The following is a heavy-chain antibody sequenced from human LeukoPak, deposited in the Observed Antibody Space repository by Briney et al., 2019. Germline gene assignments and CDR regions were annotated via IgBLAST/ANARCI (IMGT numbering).Heavy chain of an antibody. CDR3: AREVATIRGNSFDY. CDR1: GFTFSSYS. V-gene: IGHV3-21*01. Sequence: KPGGSLRLSCAASGFTFSSYSMNWVRQAPGKGLEWVSSISSSSSYIYYADSVKGRFTISRDNAKNSLYLQMNSLRAEDTAVYYCAREVATIRGNSFDYWGQGTLVTVSS. D-gene: IGHD5-12*01. CDR2: ISSSSSYI. J-gene: IGHJ4*02.